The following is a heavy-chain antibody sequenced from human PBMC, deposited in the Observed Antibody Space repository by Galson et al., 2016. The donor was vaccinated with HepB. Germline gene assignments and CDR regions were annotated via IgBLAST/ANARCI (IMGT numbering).Heavy chain of an antibody. J-gene: IGHJ6*02. V-gene: IGHV4-4*02. CDR3: ARLTRSGGSNRDYYGMDV. D-gene: IGHD1-26*01. CDR2: IYHSGSA. CDR1: GDSISTSNW. Sequence: ETLSLTCAVSGDSISTSNWWTWVRQTPGKRLEWIGEIYHSGSANYNPSLKSRVSMSVDKSKNQFSLRLTSVTAADTAVYYCARLTRSGGSNRDYYGMDVWGQGTTVTVSS.